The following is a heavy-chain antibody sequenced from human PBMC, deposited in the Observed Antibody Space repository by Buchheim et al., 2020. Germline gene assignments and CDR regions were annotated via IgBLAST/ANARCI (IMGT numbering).Heavy chain of an antibody. CDR1: GGSISSGGYS. D-gene: IGHD5-24*01. CDR3: ARSRDGYNHDY. Sequence: QLQLQESGSGLVKPSQTLSLTCAVSGGSISSGGYSWSWIRQPPGKGLEWIGYIYHSGSTYYHPSLKSRVTLSVARYKHQFSLKLSSVTAADTAVYYCARSRDGYNHDYWGQGTL. V-gene: IGHV4-30-2*01. CDR2: IYHSGST. J-gene: IGHJ4*02.